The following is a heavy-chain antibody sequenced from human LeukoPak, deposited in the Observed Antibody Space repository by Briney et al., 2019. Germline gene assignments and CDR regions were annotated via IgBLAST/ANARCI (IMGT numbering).Heavy chain of an antibody. V-gene: IGHV3-21*01. J-gene: IGHJ6*02. CDR1: GFTFSSYS. Sequence: GGSLRLSCAASGFTFSSYSMNWVRQAPGKGLEWVSSISSISYIYYADSVKGRFTISRDNAKNSLYLQMNSLRAEDTAVYYCAREIAAREIYYYYGMDVWGQGTTVTVSS. D-gene: IGHD6-6*01. CDR2: ISSISYI. CDR3: AREIAAREIYYYYGMDV.